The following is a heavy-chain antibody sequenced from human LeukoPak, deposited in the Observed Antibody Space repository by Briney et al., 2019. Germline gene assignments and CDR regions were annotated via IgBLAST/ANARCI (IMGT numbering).Heavy chain of an antibody. CDR2: ISGSGST. V-gene: IGHV3-23*01. CDR1: GYIFNNYA. Sequence: GGSLRLSCVASGYIFNNYAVSWVRQAPGKGLEWVSAISGSGSTYYADSVKGRFTISRDNSKNTGYLQMNSLRAEDTAVYYCVKGGQDCSPTTCYYDWGQGTLITVSS. J-gene: IGHJ4*02. D-gene: IGHD2-2*01. CDR3: VKGGQDCSPTTCYYD.